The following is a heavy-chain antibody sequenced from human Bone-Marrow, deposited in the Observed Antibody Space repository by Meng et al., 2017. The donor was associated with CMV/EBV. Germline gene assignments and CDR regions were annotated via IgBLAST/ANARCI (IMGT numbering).Heavy chain of an antibody. V-gene: IGHV5-10-1*01. J-gene: IGHJ4*02. D-gene: IGHD6-13*01. CDR2: IDPSDSYT. CDR3: ARHSGSSWPLDY. Sequence: CKVSGYSFTSYWISWVRQMPGKGLEWMGRIDPSDSYTNYSPSFQGHVTISADKSISTAYLQWSSLKASDTAMYYCARHSGSSWPLDYWGQGTLVTVSS. CDR1: GYSFTSYW.